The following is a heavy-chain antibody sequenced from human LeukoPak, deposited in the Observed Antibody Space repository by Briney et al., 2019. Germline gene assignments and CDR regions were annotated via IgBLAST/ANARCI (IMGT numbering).Heavy chain of an antibody. J-gene: IGHJ4*02. CDR3: ARVGSDYDSSGYYLYY. CDR1: GYTFTGYY. V-gene: IGHV1-2*02. D-gene: IGHD3-22*01. Sequence: ASVKVSCKASGYTFTGYYMHWVRQAPGQGLEWMGWINPNSGGTNYAQKFQGRVTMTRDTSISTAYMELSRLRSDDTAVYYCARVGSDYDSSGYYLYYWGQGTLVTVSS. CDR2: INPNSGGT.